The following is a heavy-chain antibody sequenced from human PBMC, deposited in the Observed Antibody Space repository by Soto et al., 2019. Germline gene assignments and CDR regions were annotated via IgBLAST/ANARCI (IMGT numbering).Heavy chain of an antibody. Sequence: QVQLAESGGGVVQPGGSLRLSCAASGFTFSDYGIDWIRQAPGKGLEWVAVISHEGSVQYYADSVKGRFTVSRDNSKNILYLQMNSLRPEDTAMYYCAKAQWLLGGDYFDSWGQGTLVTVSS. CDR1: GFTFSDYG. D-gene: IGHD6-19*01. CDR2: ISHEGSVQ. CDR3: AKAQWLLGGDYFDS. J-gene: IGHJ4*02. V-gene: IGHV3-30*18.